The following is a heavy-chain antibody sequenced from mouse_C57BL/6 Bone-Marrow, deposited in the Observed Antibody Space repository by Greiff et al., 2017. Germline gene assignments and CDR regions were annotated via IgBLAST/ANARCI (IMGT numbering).Heavy chain of an antibody. J-gene: IGHJ1*03. CDR2: IYPRSGNT. CDR1: GYTFTSYG. V-gene: IGHV1-81*01. Sequence: VQLVESGAELARPGASVKLSCKASGYTFTSYGISWVKQRTGQGLEWIGEIYPRSGNTYYNEKFKGKATLTADKSSSTAYMELRSLTSEDSAVYFCARAGYGTPSYWYFDVWGTGTTVTVSS. D-gene: IGHD1-1*01. CDR3: ARAGYGTPSYWYFDV.